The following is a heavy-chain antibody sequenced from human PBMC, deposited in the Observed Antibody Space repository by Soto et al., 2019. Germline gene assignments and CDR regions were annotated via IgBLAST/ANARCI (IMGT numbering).Heavy chain of an antibody. Sequence: PSETLSLTCAVSGGSISSSNWWGWVRQPPGKGLEWIGEIYHSGSTNYNPSLKSRVTISVDKSKNQFSLKLSSVTAADPAVCYFGRSRRIYYFEYLCPETLVTVFS. V-gene: IGHV4-4*02. D-gene: IGHD1-20*01. CDR1: GGSISSSNW. J-gene: IGHJ4*01. CDR3: GRSRRIYYFEY. CDR2: IYHSGST.